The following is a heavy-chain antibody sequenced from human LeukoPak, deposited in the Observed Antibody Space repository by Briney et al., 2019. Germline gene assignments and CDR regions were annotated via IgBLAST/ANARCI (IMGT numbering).Heavy chain of an antibody. Sequence: GGSLRLSCAASGFTFSSYAIHWVRQAPGKGLEWVAVISYDGSNKYYVDSVKGRFAISRDNSKNTLYLQMNSLRAEDTAMYYCAKVWVTYYDRGIFDSWGQGTRVTVSS. V-gene: IGHV3-30*18. D-gene: IGHD3-22*01. CDR1: GFTFSSYA. J-gene: IGHJ4*02. CDR3: AKVWVTYYDRGIFDS. CDR2: ISYDGSNK.